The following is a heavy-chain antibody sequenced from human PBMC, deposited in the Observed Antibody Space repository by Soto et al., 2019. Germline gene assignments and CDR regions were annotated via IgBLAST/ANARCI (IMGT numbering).Heavy chain of an antibody. CDR3: ARSYISSSYWFDP. Sequence: ASVTVSCKASGYTFIIYFMHWVRQAPGQGLEWMGVINPSRGTTTYAQKFQHRVTMTRDTSASTVYMELSSLRSEDTARYYCARSYISSSYWFDPWGQGTLVTVSS. V-gene: IGHV1-46*03. CDR1: GYTFIIYF. CDR2: INPSRGTT. D-gene: IGHD6-6*01. J-gene: IGHJ5*02.